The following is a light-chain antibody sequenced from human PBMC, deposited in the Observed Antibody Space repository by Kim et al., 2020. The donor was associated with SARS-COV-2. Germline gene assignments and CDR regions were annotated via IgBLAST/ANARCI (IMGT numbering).Light chain of an antibody. CDR2: KAY. CDR3: QQYSTNPIT. Sequence: PSIGDRVTSTGRASQSISSWLAWYQQKPGTDPNLLIYKAYSLESGVPSRFSGSGSGTEFTLTISSLQPDDFATYYCQQYSTNPITFGQGTRLEIK. CDR1: QSISSW. V-gene: IGKV1-5*03. J-gene: IGKJ5*01.